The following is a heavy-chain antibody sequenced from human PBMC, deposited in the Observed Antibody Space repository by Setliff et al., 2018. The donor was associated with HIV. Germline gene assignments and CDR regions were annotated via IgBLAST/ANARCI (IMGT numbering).Heavy chain of an antibody. CDR3: ARVAGRCYFDY. CDR1: GNTFSSYG. CDR2: TTPLLGTT. D-gene: IGHD3-16*01. Sequence: SVKVSCKASGNTFSSYGITWVRQAPGQGLEWMGGTTPLLGTTNYAQRFQGRVTITTDEPTNTVYMELSGLRTEDTSVYYCARVAGRCYFDYWGQGTLVTVSS. J-gene: IGHJ4*02. V-gene: IGHV1-69*05.